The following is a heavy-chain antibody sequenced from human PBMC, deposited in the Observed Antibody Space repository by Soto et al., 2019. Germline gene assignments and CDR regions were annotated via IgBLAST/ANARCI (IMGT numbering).Heavy chain of an antibody. Sequence: QVQLVESGGGLVKPGGSLRLSCAASGFTFSDFYMSWIRQAPGKGLEWISYISSGSTNIFYADSVKGRFTVSRDNAKNSVYLQMDSLRAEDTAVYYCARYRNAAGSDYWGQGTLVTVS. D-gene: IGHD1-1*01. CDR1: GFTFSDFY. J-gene: IGHJ4*02. CDR2: ISSGSTNI. V-gene: IGHV3-11*01. CDR3: ARYRNAAGSDY.